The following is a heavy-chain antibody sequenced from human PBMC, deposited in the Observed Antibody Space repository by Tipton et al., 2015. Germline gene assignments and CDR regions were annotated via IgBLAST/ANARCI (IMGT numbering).Heavy chain of an antibody. CDR1: GGSFSDYY. CDR3: ACQDYDSLTRDYQTVDY. Sequence: TLSLTCTVSGGSFSDYYWSWIRQPPGKGLGWIGYIYYSGSANYNPSLKSRVTISVDTSKNQFSLKLTSVTAADTAVYYCACQDYDSLTRDYQTVDYWGQGTLVTVSS. CDR2: IYYSGSA. V-gene: IGHV4-59*08. J-gene: IGHJ4*02. D-gene: IGHD3-9*01.